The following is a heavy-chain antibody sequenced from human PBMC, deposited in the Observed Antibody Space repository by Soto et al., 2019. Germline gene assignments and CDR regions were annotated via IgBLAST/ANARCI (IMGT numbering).Heavy chain of an antibody. D-gene: IGHD3-10*01. CDR1: GYTFTSYG. J-gene: IGHJ5*02. CDR3: SRVDPGESSPFDH. V-gene: IGHV1-18*01. Sequence: ASVKVSCKASGYTFTSYGISWVRQAPGQGLEWMGWINPFDGSRMFAQSFQGRVTMTRDTSTSTVYMEVSSLRSEDTAVYYCSRVDPGESSPFDHWGQGTLVTVSS. CDR2: INPFDGSR.